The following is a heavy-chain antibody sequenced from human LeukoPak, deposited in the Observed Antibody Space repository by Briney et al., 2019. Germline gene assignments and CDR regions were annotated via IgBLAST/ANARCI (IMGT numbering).Heavy chain of an antibody. CDR2: INPDSGGT. CDR3: ARDNSSPAAITY. J-gene: IGHJ4*02. D-gene: IGHD2-2*01. CDR1: GYTFTGYY. Sequence: ASVKVSCKASGYTFTGYYVHWVRQAPGQGLEWMGWINPDSGGTNYAQKFQGRVTMTEDTSTDTAYMELSSLRSEDTAVYYCARDNSSPAAITYWGQGTLVTVSS. V-gene: IGHV1-2*02.